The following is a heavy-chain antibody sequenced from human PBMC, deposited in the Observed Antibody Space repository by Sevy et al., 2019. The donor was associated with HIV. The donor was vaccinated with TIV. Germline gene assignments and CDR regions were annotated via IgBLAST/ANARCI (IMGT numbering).Heavy chain of an antibody. J-gene: IGHJ4*02. CDR2: IIPIFGTT. D-gene: IGHD4-4*01. CDR3: ARTPLLSIPDTTDVYFDN. Sequence: ASVKVSCKASGGTFSNYALSWVRQAPGQGLEWMGGIIPIFGTTNFAQTFQGRVTLTADESRSTAYMELSSLKSADTAVYYCARTPLLSIPDTTDVYFDNWGQGTLVTVSS. CDR1: GGTFSNYA. V-gene: IGHV1-69*13.